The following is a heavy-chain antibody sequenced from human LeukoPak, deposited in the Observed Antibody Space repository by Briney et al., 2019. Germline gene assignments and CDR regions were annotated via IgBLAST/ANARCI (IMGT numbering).Heavy chain of an antibody. D-gene: IGHD2-21*01. V-gene: IGHV4-38-2*01. CDR1: GYSIDSGYY. CDR3: AREVYCGGDCYSHYFDY. CDR2: IYHSGST. Sequence: SETLSLTCAVSGYSIDSGYYWGWIRQPPGKGLEWIGSIYHSGSTYYNPSLKSRVTISVDTSKNQFSLKLSSVTAADTAVYYCAREVYCGGDCYSHYFDYWGQGTLVTASS. J-gene: IGHJ4*02.